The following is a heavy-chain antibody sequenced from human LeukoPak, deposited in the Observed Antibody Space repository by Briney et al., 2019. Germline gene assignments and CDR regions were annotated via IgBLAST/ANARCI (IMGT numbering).Heavy chain of an antibody. Sequence: TGGSLTLSCAASGFTFSGHWMRWVRQAPGKGLEGVANIKREGSDKNYLDSVKGPFHISRENAKNPLFLEMNSLGGEETGIYSCAREGGRHAYNYFDDWGQGTLVTVSS. CDR2: IKREGSDK. V-gene: IGHV3-7*01. D-gene: IGHD5-24*01. CDR1: GFTFSGHW. J-gene: IGHJ4*02. CDR3: AREGGRHAYNYFDD.